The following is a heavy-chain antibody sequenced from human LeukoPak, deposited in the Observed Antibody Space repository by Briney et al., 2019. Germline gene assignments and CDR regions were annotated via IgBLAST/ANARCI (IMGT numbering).Heavy chain of an antibody. CDR1: GGSISSSSYY. Sequence: SETLSLTCTVSGGSISSSSYYWAWIRQPPGKGLEWIGSIFYTGSTYYNPSLKSRVTMSVDTSKNQFSLKLSSVTAADTAVYYCARDWSSSGYRELSNWFDPWGQGTLVTVSS. CDR3: ARDWSSSGYRELSNWFDP. CDR2: IFYTGST. D-gene: IGHD3-22*01. V-gene: IGHV4-39*07. J-gene: IGHJ5*02.